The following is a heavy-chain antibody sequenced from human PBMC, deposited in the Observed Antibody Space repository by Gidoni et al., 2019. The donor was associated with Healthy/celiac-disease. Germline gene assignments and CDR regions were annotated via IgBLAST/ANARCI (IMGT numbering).Heavy chain of an antibody. CDR3: ARGLYSSGAQDNWFDP. CDR1: GYSFTSYW. V-gene: IGHV5-10-1*03. J-gene: IGHJ5*02. D-gene: IGHD3-22*01. CDR2: IDPSDSYT. Sequence: EVQLVQSGAAVKKPGESLRISCKGSGYSFTSYWISWVRQMPGKGLEWMGRIDPSDSYTNYSPSFQGHVTISADKSISTAYLQWSSLKASDTAMYYCARGLYSSGAQDNWFDPWGQGTLVTVSS.